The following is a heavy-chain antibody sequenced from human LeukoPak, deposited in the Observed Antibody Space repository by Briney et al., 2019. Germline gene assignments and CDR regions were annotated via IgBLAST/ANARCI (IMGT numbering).Heavy chain of an antibody. V-gene: IGHV3-74*01. CDR2: INGDGSST. CDR3: ARDRSVGAVDY. Sequence: GGSLRLSYAAPGFTFSSYWMYWVRQAPGKGLVWVSHINGDGSSTSYADSVKGRFTISRDNAKNTLYLQMSSLRADDTAVYYCARDRSVGAVDYWGQGTLVTVSS. D-gene: IGHD1-26*01. CDR1: GFTFSSYW. J-gene: IGHJ4*02.